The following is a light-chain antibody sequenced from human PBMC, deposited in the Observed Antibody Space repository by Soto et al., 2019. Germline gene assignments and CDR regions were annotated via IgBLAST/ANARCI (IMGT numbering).Light chain of an antibody. V-gene: IGKV1-12*01. Sequence: DIQMTQSPPSVSASVGDSVTINCRASQGISSWLAWYQQRPGKAPNLLIYAASSLQPGVASRFTGSGAGTDFTLTINSLQPEDSATYYCQQGDSFPFTFGPGTKVNI. CDR3: QQGDSFPFT. CDR1: QGISSW. J-gene: IGKJ3*01. CDR2: AAS.